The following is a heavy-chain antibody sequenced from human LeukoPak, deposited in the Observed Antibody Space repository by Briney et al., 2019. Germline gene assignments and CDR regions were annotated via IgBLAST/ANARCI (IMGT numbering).Heavy chain of an antibody. CDR2: ISAYNGNT. V-gene: IGHV1-18*01. J-gene: IGHJ6*03. CDR3: ARSAEHCNNGVCFTDYYMDV. D-gene: IGHD2-8*01. CDR1: GYTFTSYG. Sequence: ASVKVSCKASGYTFTSYGISWVRQAPGQGLEWMGWISAYNGNTNYAQKLQGRVTMTTDTSTSTAHMELSSLTSDDTAVYFCARSAEHCNNGVCFTDYYMDVWGKGTTVTVSS.